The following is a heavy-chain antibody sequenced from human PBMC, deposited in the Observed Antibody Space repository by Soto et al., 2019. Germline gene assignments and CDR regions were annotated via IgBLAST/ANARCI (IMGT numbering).Heavy chain of an antibody. CDR1: GFPFSAYT. D-gene: IGHD2-8*01. J-gene: IGHJ4*02. Sequence: EVQLVESGGGLVQPGGSLRLSCAASGFPFSAYTMTWVRQAPGKGLEWVSRISSISSAINYADSVRGRFTISRDNAKNSLYLQMNSLRDEDTAVYYCASDTNFDYWGQGILVTVSS. CDR3: ASDTNFDY. V-gene: IGHV3-48*02. CDR2: ISSISSAI.